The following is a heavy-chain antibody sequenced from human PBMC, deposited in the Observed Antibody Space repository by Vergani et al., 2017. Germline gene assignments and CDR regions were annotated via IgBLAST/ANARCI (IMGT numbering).Heavy chain of an antibody. Sequence: QVQLVQSGAEVKKPGSSVKVSCKAPGGTFSSYAISWVRQATGQGLEWMGGVIPFFGTANYVQKFQDRVTITADESTSTAYLELSSLRSEDTAVYYCARDRGAAAGTHYYYSYMDVWGKGP. V-gene: IGHV1-69*01. CDR3: ARDRGAAAGTHYYYSYMDV. D-gene: IGHD6-13*01. CDR2: VIPFFGTA. CDR1: GGTFSSYA. J-gene: IGHJ6*03.